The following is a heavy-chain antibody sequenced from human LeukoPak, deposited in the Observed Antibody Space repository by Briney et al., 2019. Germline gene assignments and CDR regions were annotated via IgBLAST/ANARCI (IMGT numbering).Heavy chain of an antibody. J-gene: IGHJ5*02. Sequence: GGSLRLSCAASGFTFSSYSMNWVRQAPGKGLEWVSSISSSSRYIYYADSVKGRFTISRDNAKNSLYLQMNSLRAEDTAVYYCARDSPRGYCSGGSCYAWFDPWGQGTLVTVSS. CDR1: GFTFSSYS. CDR2: ISSSSRYI. D-gene: IGHD2-15*01. V-gene: IGHV3-21*01. CDR3: ARDSPRGYCSGGSCYAWFDP.